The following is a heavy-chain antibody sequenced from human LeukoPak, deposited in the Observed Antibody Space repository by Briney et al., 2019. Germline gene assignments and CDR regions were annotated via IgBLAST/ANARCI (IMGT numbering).Heavy chain of an antibody. Sequence: PGGSLRLSCTTSGFTFSSYWMSWVRQAPGKGLEWVANINKDGSEKYYVDSMKGRFTISRDNAKNSLHLQMISLRGEDTAVYYCARGSGPLDSWGQGTLVTVSS. CDR1: GFTFSSYW. CDR2: INKDGSEK. V-gene: IGHV3-7*01. D-gene: IGHD2-15*01. J-gene: IGHJ4*02. CDR3: ARGSGPLDS.